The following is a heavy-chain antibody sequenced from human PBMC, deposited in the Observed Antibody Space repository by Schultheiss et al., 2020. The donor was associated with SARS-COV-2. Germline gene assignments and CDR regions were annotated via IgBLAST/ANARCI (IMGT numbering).Heavy chain of an antibody. J-gene: IGHJ4*02. CDR2: INPNSGGT. V-gene: IGHV1-2*02. D-gene: IGHD3-3*01. CDR3: ARTMETLYYDFWSGYFDY. Sequence: ASVKVSCKASGYTFTGYYMHWVRQAPGQGLEWMGWINPNSGGTNYAQKFQGRVTITRDTSASTAYMELSSLRSEDTAVYYCARTMETLYYDFWSGYFDYWGQGTLVTVSS. CDR1: GYTFTGYY.